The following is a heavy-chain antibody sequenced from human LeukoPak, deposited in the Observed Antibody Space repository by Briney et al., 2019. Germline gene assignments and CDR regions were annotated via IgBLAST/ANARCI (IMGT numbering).Heavy chain of an antibody. CDR2: IKQDGSEK. CDR1: GFTFSSYW. J-gene: IGHJ4*02. V-gene: IGHV3-7*01. Sequence: GGSLRLSCVASGFTFSSYWRSWVRQAPGKGLEWVANIKQDGSEKYYVDSVKGRFTISRENAKNSLYLQMNSLRAEDTAVYYCVRERSYWGQGTLVTVSS. CDR3: VRERSY.